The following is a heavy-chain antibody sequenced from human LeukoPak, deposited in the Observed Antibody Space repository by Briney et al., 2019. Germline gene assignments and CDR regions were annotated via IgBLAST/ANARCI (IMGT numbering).Heavy chain of an antibody. CDR3: ARHLTTWYFDL. CDR2: IYPADSGT. CDR1: GYTFTSYW. J-gene: IGHJ2*01. Sequence: KSGESLKISCKGAGYTFTSYWICLIRQMPGKGLEWMGIIYPADSGTRYSPSFQGQVTISADKSISTPYLLWSSLKASDTAMYYCARHLTTWYFDLWGRGNLVTVSS. V-gene: IGHV5-51*01. D-gene: IGHD1-14*01.